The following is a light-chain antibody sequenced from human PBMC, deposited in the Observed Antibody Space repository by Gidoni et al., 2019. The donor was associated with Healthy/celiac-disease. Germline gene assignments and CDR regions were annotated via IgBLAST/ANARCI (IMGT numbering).Light chain of an antibody. J-gene: IGKJ5*01. CDR3: QRRSNWRIT. Sequence: DIVLTQSPATLSLSPGERATLSCRASQIVSSYLAWYQQKPGQAPRLLIYDASNRATGIPARFSGSGAGTDFTLTISSLEPEDFAVYYCQRRSNWRITFGQGTRLEIK. CDR2: DAS. V-gene: IGKV3-11*01. CDR1: QIVSSY.